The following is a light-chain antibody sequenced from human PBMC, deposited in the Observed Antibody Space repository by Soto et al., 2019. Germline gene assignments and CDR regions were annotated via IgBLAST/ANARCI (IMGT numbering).Light chain of an antibody. CDR1: QSVSSN. J-gene: IGKJ2*01. CDR3: QHYNNWPT. Sequence: EIVMTQSPGTLSVPPGERATLSCRASQSVSSNLAWYQQKPGQAPRLLIYGASTRATGIPARFSGSGSGTEFTLTISSLQSEDFAVYYCQHYNNWPTFGQGTKLEIK. V-gene: IGKV3D-15*01. CDR2: GAS.